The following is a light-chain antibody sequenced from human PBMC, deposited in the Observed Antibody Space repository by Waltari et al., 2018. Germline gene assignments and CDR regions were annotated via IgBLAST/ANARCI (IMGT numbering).Light chain of an antibody. J-gene: IGKJ4*01. Sequence: DIQMTQSPSTLSASVGAAVTISCRASQSISSSLAWYQQKPGKAPKLLIYKASTLESGVPSRFSGSGSGTEFTLAISSLQPDDFATYFCQQHYTYPLTFGGGTKVEIK. CDR3: QQHYTYPLT. CDR1: QSISSS. CDR2: KAS. V-gene: IGKV1-5*03.